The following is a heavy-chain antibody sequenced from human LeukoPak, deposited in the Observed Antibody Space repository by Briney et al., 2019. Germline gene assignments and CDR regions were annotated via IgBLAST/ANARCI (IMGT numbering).Heavy chain of an antibody. CDR3: AKDWGITMVRGVMTPYYYGMDV. V-gene: IGHV3-23*01. Sequence: GRSLRLSCAASGFTFSSYAMSWVRQAPGKGLEWVSAISGSGGSTYYADSVKGRFTISRDNSKNTLYLQMNSLRAEDTAVYYCAKDWGITMVRGVMTPYYYGMDVWGQGTTVTVSS. CDR2: ISGSGGST. J-gene: IGHJ6*02. D-gene: IGHD3-10*01. CDR1: GFTFSSYA.